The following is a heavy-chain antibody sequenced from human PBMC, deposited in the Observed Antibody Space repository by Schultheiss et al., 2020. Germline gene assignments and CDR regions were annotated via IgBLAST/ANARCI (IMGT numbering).Heavy chain of an antibody. CDR2: IRSKAYGGTT. D-gene: IGHD2-15*01. J-gene: IGHJ4*02. Sequence: GSLRLSCAASGFTFSTYGMHWVRQAPGKGLEWVGFIRSKAYGGTTEYAASVKGRFTISRDDSKSIAYLQMNSLKTEDTAVYYCTRAGGSGGWRVWYFDYWGQGTLVTVSS. CDR3: TRAGGSGGWRVWYFDY. V-gene: IGHV3-49*04. CDR1: GFTFSTYG.